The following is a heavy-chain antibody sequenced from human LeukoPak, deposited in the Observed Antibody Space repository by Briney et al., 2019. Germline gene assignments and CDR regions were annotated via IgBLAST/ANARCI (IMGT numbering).Heavy chain of an antibody. V-gene: IGHV3-30*04. CDR1: GFTFSSYA. D-gene: IGHD1-26*01. J-gene: IGHJ4*02. Sequence: GRSLRLSCAASGFTFSSYAMHWVRQAPGKGLEWVAVISYDGSNKYYADSVKGRFTISRDNSKNTLYLQMNSLRAEDTAVYYCARPSGSYYRAFFDYWGQGTLVTVSS. CDR3: ARPSGSYYRAFFDY. CDR2: ISYDGSNK.